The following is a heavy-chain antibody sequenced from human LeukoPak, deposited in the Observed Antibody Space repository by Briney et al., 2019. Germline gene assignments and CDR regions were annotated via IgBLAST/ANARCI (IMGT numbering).Heavy chain of an antibody. CDR1: GGSISSYY. V-gene: IGHV4-4*07. Sequence: NPSETLSLTCTVSGGSISSYYWSWIRQPAGKGLEWIGRIYTSGSTNYNPSLKSRVTMSVDTSKNQFSLKLSSVTAADTAVYYCARDRTPDYYSSGSYYPDAFDIWGQGTMVTVSS. CDR2: IYTSGST. CDR3: ARDRTPDYYSSGSYYPDAFDI. J-gene: IGHJ3*02. D-gene: IGHD3-10*01.